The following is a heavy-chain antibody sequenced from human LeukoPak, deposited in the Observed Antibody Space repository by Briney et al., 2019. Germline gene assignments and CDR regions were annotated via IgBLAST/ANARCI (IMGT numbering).Heavy chain of an antibody. CDR1: GFTFSSYA. D-gene: IGHD1-1*01. CDR2: ISYDGSNK. J-gene: IGHJ4*02. V-gene: IGHV3-30*04. Sequence: GGSLRLSCAASGFTFSSYAMHWVRQAPGKGLEWVSVISYDGSNKYYADSVKGRFTISRDNSKNTLYLQMNSLRAEDTAVYYCARGGYQVPNYNWILIWGQGTLVIVSS. CDR3: ARGGYQVPNYNWILI.